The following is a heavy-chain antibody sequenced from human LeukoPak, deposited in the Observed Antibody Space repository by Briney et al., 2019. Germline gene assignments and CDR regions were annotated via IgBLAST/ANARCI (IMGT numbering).Heavy chain of an antibody. CDR2: IWYDGSNK. Sequence: PGRSLRLSCAASGFTFSSYGMHWVRQAPGKGLEWVAVIWYDGSNKYYADSVKGRFTISRDNSKNTLYLQMNSLRAEDTAVYYCAKDGLHPYGDYFYWGQGTLVTVSS. J-gene: IGHJ4*02. D-gene: IGHD4-17*01. CDR3: AKDGLHPYGDYFY. CDR1: GFTFSSYG. V-gene: IGHV3-33*06.